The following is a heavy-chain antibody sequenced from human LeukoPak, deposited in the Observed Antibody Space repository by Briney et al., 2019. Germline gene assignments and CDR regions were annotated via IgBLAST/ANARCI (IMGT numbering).Heavy chain of an antibody. CDR2: ISGSGGST. Sequence: GASLRLSCAASGFTSSSYAMSCVRQAPGKGLESVPDISGSGGSTYYADSVMTLFSDSRDNTKNTLYLQMSGLRAEDTAVDYCAKARSAYYGSSDYEGQGTLVTVAT. V-gene: IGHV3-23*01. J-gene: IGHJ4*02. CDR3: AKARSAYYGSSDY. D-gene: IGHD3-10*01. CDR1: GFTSSSYA.